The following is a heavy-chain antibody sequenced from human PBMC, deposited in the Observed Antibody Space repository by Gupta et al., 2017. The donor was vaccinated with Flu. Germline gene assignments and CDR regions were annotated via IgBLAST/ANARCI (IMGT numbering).Heavy chain of an antibody. J-gene: IGHJ4*02. D-gene: IGHD2-21*02. CDR1: GFTFSNYW. CDR2: VDNDGSGT. CDR3: ATVFEY. Sequence: CAASGFTFSNYWMHWVRQVPGKGLVWVSRVDNDGSGTSYADSVKGRFTISRDNAKNTLYLQMNSLRAEDTAVYCCATVFEYWGQGTLVTVSS. V-gene: IGHV3-74*01.